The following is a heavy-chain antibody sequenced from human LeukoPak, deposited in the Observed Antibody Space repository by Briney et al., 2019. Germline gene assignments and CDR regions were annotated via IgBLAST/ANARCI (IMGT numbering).Heavy chain of an antibody. CDR3: ARRAVPTIMDV. CDR1: GFTLRSHA. V-gene: IGHV3-64*01. Sequence: GGSLRLSCAASGFTLRSHALHWVRQAPGKGLEYISGISGDGGSTSYATSVKGRFIMSRDTSKNMLHLQMAGLRAEDTAVYYCARRAVPTIMDVWGKGTTATVSS. J-gene: IGHJ6*03. CDR2: ISGDGGST. D-gene: IGHD1-26*01.